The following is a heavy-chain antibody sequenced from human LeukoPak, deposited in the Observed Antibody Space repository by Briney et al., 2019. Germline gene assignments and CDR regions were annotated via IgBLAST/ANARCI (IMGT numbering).Heavy chain of an antibody. J-gene: IGHJ5*02. CDR2: IYYSGST. CDR3: AADCGGDCYSEGNWFDP. Sequence: SETLSLTCTVSGYSISSGYYWSWIRQPPGKGLEWIGYIYYSGSTIYNPSLKSRVTISVDTSKNQFSLKLSSVTAADTAVYYCAADCGGDCYSEGNWFDPWGQGTLVTISS. D-gene: IGHD2-21*02. CDR1: GYSISSGYY. V-gene: IGHV4-61*01.